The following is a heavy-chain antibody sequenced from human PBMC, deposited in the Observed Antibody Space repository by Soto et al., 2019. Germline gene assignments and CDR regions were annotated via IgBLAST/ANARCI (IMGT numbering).Heavy chain of an antibody. CDR2: IYYSGST. V-gene: IGHV4-31*03. CDR1: GGSISSGGYY. Sequence: SETLSLTCTVSGGSISSGGYYWSWIRQHPGKGLEWIGYIYYSGSTYYNPSLKSRVTISVDTSKNQSSLKLSSVTAADTAVYYCARENNRYGTPPTLDYWGQGTLVTVSS. J-gene: IGHJ4*02. CDR3: ARENNRYGTPPTLDY. D-gene: IGHD5-18*01.